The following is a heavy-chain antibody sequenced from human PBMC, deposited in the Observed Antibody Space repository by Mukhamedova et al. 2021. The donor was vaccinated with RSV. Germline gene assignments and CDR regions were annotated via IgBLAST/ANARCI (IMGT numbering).Heavy chain of an antibody. Sequence: SSYAMHWVRQAPGKGLEWVAVISYDGSNKYYADSVKGRFTISRDNSKNTLYLQMNSLRAEDTAVYYCARDEGDHYDILTGYLNYW. D-gene: IGHD3-9*01. J-gene: IGHJ4*01. CDR2: ISYDGSNK. CDR3: ARDEGDHYDILTGYLNY. CDR1: SSYA. V-gene: IGHV3-30*04.